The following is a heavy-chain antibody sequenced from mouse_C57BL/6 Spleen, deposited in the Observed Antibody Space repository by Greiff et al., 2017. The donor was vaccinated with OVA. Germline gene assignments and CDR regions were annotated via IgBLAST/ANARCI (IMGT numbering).Heavy chain of an antibody. V-gene: IGHV2-2*01. CDR3: ARKGYYDYDGYAMDY. J-gene: IGHJ4*01. D-gene: IGHD2-4*01. CDR1: GFSLTSYG. Sequence: VQVVESGPGLVQPSQSLSITCTVSGFSLTSYGVHWVRQSPGKGLEWLGVIWSGGSTDYNAAFISRLSISKDNSKSQVFFKMNSLQADDTAIYYCARKGYYDYDGYAMDYWGQGTSVTVSS. CDR2: IWSGGST.